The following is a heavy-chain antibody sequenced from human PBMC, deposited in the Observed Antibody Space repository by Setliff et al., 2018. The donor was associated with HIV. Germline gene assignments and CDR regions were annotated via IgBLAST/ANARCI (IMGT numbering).Heavy chain of an antibody. V-gene: IGHV3-23*01. J-gene: IGHJ4*02. CDR2: ISNSGDKT. CDR3: AAPRSNLYDSTIAY. D-gene: IGHD3-16*02. CDR1: GFTFNSYA. Sequence: GSLRLSCAASGFTFNSYAMTWVRQAPGKGLEWVAAISNSGDKTYLADSVKGRFTISRDNSQSTLYLQMNNLKTEDTGVYYCAAPRSNLYDSTIAYWGQGTQVTVSS.